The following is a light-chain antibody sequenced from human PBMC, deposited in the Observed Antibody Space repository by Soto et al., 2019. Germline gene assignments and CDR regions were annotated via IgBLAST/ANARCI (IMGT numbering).Light chain of an antibody. V-gene: IGKV3-20*01. CDR2: GAS. J-gene: IGKJ1*01. CDR1: QSVSSNY. CDR3: HQYGSSVQT. Sequence: EIVLTQSPGTLSLSPGERATLSCRASQSVSSNYLAWYQQKSGQAHSLLIFGASNRATDIPDRSSGSGSGTYFTLPISTLGPEDSAVNFYHQYGSSVQTFGQATKVYIK.